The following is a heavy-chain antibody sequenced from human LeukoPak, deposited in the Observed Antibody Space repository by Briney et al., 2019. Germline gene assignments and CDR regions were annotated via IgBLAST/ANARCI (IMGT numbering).Heavy chain of an antibody. Sequence: VGSLCLSCAASGFAFSSYGMHWVRQAPGEGLEWGAVISYEVSNKYYADSAKGRFTISRDNSKNTLYLQMNSLRAEETAVYYCAKDSVLWLRGRGGNYFDYWGQGTLVTVSS. CDR3: AKDSVLWLRGRGGNYFDY. CDR2: ISYEVSNK. J-gene: IGHJ4*02. CDR1: GFAFSSYG. V-gene: IGHV3-30*18. D-gene: IGHD2-8*02.